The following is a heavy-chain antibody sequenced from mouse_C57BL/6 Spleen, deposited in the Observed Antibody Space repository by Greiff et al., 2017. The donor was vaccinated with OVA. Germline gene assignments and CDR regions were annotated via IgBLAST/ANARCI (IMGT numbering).Heavy chain of an antibody. CDR1: GFTFNTYA. CDR3: VRGNYGSSYPDY. J-gene: IGHJ2*01. CDR2: IRSKSSNYAT. D-gene: IGHD1-1*01. Sequence: EVNVVESGGGLVQPKGSLKLSCAASGFTFNTYAMHWVRQAPGKGLEWVARIRSKSSNYATYYADSVKDRFTISRDDSQSMLYLQMNNLKTEDTALYYSVRGNYGSSYPDYWGQGTTLTVSS. V-gene: IGHV10-3*01.